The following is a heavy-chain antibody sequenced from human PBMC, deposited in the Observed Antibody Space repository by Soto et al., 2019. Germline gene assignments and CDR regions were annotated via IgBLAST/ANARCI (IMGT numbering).Heavy chain of an antibody. Sequence: PGGSLRVSCAGFGFTFRSYWMSWVRQAPGKWLGWVANINQDGSAKFYMDSMKGRFTISRDNAENSLDLQMNSLRAADTAVYYCARVWNDGRIDYWGQGTLVTVYS. CDR3: ARVWNDGRIDY. CDR1: GFTFRSYW. V-gene: IGHV3-7*01. D-gene: IGHD1-1*01. CDR2: INQDGSAK. J-gene: IGHJ4*02.